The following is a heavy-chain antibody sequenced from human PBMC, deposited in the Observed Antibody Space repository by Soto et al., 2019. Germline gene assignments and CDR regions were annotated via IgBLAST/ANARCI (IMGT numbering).Heavy chain of an antibody. CDR1: GGTFSRYA. CDR2: IIPLFGTA. CDR3: ASLWFGEPYYYDYYGMDV. V-gene: IGHV1-69*13. Sequence: AVKVSCKASGGTFSRYAISWLRPAPAQGLEWMGGIIPLFGTANYAQKFQGRVTITADESTSTAYMELSSLRSEDTAVYYCASLWFGEPYYYDYYGMDVWGQGTTVTVSS. D-gene: IGHD3-10*01. J-gene: IGHJ6*02.